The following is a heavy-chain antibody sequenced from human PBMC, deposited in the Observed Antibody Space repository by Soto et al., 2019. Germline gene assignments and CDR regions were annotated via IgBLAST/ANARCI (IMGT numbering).Heavy chain of an antibody. CDR2: ISSSSSYT. V-gene: IGHV3-11*06. CDR1: GITFSDYY. CDR3: ARDRVTDYYGMDV. J-gene: IGHJ6*02. D-gene: IGHD4-4*01. Sequence: GGSLRLSCAAAGITFSDYYMSWIRRAPGKGLEWVSYISSSSSYTNYADSVKGRFTISRDNAKNSLYPQMNSLRAEDTAVYYCARDRVTDYYGMDVWGQGTTVTVSS.